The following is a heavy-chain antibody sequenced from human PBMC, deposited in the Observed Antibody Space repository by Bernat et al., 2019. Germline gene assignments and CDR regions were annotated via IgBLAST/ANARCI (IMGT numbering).Heavy chain of an antibody. D-gene: IGHD3-22*01. Sequence: QVQLVESGGGVVQPGRSLRLSCAASGFTFSSYGMHWVRQAPGKGLEWVAVIWYDGSNKYYADSVKGRFTISRDNSKNTLYLQMNGLRAEDTAVYYCARDPHITMIHFDYWGQGTLVTVSS. J-gene: IGHJ4*02. CDR2: IWYDGSNK. CDR1: GFTFSSYG. V-gene: IGHV3-33*01. CDR3: ARDPHITMIHFDY.